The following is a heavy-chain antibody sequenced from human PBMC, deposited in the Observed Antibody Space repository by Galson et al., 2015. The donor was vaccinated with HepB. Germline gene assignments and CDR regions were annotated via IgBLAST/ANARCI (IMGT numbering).Heavy chain of an antibody. CDR2: ISGYNGRA. Sequence: SVKVSCKASGYSFNNYAITWVRQAPGQGLQWMGWISGYNGRAMYAHEFQDRVTLTIDTSTTTASMEVNRLTSDDTAMYYCARDLAAETTDAFDIWGQGTMVTVSS. D-gene: IGHD6-13*01. V-gene: IGHV1-18*01. CDR3: ARDLAAETTDAFDI. CDR1: GYSFNNYA. J-gene: IGHJ3*02.